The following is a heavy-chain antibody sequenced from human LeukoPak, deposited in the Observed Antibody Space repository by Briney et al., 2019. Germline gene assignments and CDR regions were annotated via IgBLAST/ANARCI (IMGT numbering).Heavy chain of an antibody. CDR2: INHSGST. CDR1: GGSFSGYY. Sequence: SETLSLTCAVYGGSFSGYYWSWIRQPPGKGLEWIGEINHSGSTNYNPSLKSRVTISVDTSKNQFSLKLGSVTAADTAVYYCARGITYYDFWSGWPDAFDIWGQGTMVTVSS. V-gene: IGHV4-34*01. CDR3: ARGITYYDFWSGWPDAFDI. J-gene: IGHJ3*02. D-gene: IGHD3-3*01.